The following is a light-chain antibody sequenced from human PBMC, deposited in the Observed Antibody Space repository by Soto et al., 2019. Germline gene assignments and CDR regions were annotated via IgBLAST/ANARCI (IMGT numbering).Light chain of an antibody. Sequence: QSALTQPGSVSGSPGQSATISCTGTSSDVGGYNYVSWYQQHPGKAPKLMIYDVSKRPSGVPDRFSGSKSGNTASLTISGLQAEDEADYYCCSYAGSSTFVFGGGTKLTVL. V-gene: IGLV2-11*01. J-gene: IGLJ2*01. CDR1: SSDVGGYNY. CDR3: CSYAGSSTFV. CDR2: DVS.